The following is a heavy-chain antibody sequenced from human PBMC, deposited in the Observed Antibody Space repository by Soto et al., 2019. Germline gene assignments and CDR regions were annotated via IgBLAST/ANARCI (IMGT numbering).Heavy chain of an antibody. CDR1: GFTFSSYA. CDR2: ISYDGSNK. J-gene: IGHJ4*02. D-gene: IGHD4-17*01. Sequence: GGSLRLSCAASGFTFSSYAMHWVRQAPGKGLEWVAVISYDGSNKYYADSVKGRFTISRDNSKNTLYLQMNSLRAEDTAVYYCAIVDYGDRGTKTGEVKDYWGQGTLVTVSS. CDR3: AIVDYGDRGTKTGEVKDY. V-gene: IGHV3-30-3*01.